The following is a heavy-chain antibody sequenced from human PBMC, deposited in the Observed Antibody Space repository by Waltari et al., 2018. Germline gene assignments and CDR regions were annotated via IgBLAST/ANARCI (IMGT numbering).Heavy chain of an antibody. CDR1: GYSFTSYG. CDR2: IYPGDSDT. V-gene: IGHV5-51*01. Sequence: EVQLVQSGAEVKKPGESLKISCKGSGYSFTSYGIARVSKMPGKGLEWIGIIYPGDSDTRYSPSFQGQVTISADKSISTAYLQWSSLKASDTAMYYCARVYPVTTYYFDYWGQGTLVTVSS. D-gene: IGHD4-4*01. CDR3: ARVYPVTTYYFDY. J-gene: IGHJ4*02.